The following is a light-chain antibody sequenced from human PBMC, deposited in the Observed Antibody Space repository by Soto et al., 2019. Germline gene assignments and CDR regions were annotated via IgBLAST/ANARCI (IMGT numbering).Light chain of an antibody. CDR3: SSYTSSSTLEV. CDR1: SIDVGGYNY. V-gene: IGLV2-14*01. Sequence: QSVLTQPASVSGSPGQSITISCTGTSIDVGGYNYVSWYQQHPGKAPKLMIYDVSNRPSGVSNRFSGSKSGNTASLTISGLQAEDEADYYCSSYTSSSTLEVFGTGTKLTVL. CDR2: DVS. J-gene: IGLJ1*01.